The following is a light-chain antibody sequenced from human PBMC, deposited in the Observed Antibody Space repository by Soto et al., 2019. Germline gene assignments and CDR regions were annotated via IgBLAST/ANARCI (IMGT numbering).Light chain of an antibody. J-gene: IGKJ4*01. CDR2: DAS. CDR1: QSVGSS. CDR3: QQRSRSLT. V-gene: IGKV3-11*01. Sequence: EIVLTQSPDTLSLSPGGRATLSCRASQSVGSSLAWYQQKPGQAPRILIYDASNRPTGIPARFSGSGSGTDFSLTISSLEPEDFAVYFCQQRSRSLTFGGGTRVEIK.